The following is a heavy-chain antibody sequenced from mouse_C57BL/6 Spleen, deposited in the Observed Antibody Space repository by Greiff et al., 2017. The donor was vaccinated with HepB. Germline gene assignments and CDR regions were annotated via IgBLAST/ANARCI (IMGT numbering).Heavy chain of an antibody. CDR1: GFTFSDYG. CDR2: ISSGSSTI. V-gene: IGHV5-17*01. D-gene: IGHD2-4*01. Sequence: EVKLEESGGGLVKPGGSLKLSCAASGFTFSDYGMHWVRQAPEKGLEWVAYISSGSSTIYYADTVKGRFTISRDNAKNTLFLQMTSLRSEDTAMYYCARQRLRHYAMDYWGQGTSVTVSS. J-gene: IGHJ4*01. CDR3: ARQRLRHYAMDY.